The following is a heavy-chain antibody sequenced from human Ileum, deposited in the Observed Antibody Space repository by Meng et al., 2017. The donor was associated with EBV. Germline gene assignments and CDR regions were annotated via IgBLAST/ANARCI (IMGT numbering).Heavy chain of an antibody. J-gene: IGHJ4*02. V-gene: IGHV4-4*02. CDR3: ARVGQWLPIDY. Sequence: VHPSVTPSLHCACYCCSLSDGIRWIWVRPPQVNGLECSGEIYHSGTTNYNPSLKSRVTISVDKSKNQFSLNLSSVTAADTAVYYCARVGQWLPIDYWGQGTLVTVSS. CDR1: CCSLSDGIR. D-gene: IGHD6-19*01. CDR2: IYHSGTT.